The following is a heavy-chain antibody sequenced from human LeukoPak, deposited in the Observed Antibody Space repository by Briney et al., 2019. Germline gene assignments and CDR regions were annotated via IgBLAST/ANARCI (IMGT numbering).Heavy chain of an antibody. CDR1: GYTFTSYD. Sequence: GASVKVSCKASGYTFTSYDINWVRQATGQGLEWMGWMNPNSGNTGYAQKFQGRVTMTRNTSISTAYMELSRLRSEDTAVYYCARVHLGYCSGGRCPSFDPWGQGTLVTVSS. D-gene: IGHD2-15*01. CDR3: ARVHLGYCSGGRCPSFDP. CDR2: MNPNSGNT. J-gene: IGHJ5*02. V-gene: IGHV1-8*01.